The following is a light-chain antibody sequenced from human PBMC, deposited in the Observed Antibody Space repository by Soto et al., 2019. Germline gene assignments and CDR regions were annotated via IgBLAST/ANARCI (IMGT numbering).Light chain of an antibody. CDR1: SSNTGAGYD. CDR3: QSYDSSLSGYV. J-gene: IGLJ1*01. V-gene: IGLV1-40*01. Sequence: QSVLTQPPSVYGAPGQRVTISCTGSSSNTGAGYDVHWYQQLPGTAPKLLIYGNSNRPSGVPDRFSGSKSGTSASLAITGLQAEDEADYYCQSYDSSLSGYVFGTGTQLTVL. CDR2: GNS.